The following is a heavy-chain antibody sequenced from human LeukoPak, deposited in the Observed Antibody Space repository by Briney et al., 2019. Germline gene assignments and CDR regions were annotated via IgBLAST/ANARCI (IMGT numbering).Heavy chain of an antibody. V-gene: IGHV3-33*05. CDR1: GFTFSSHA. J-gene: IGHJ5*02. D-gene: IGHD2-2*01. Sequence: PGRSLRLSCAPSGFTFSSHAIHWVRQARGKGLEWVATVSYDGSDKYYADSVKGRFTISRDNSKNTLYLQMSSLRAEDTAVYYCARVPVYCDSNICYDYFDPWGRGTLVTVSS. CDR3: ARVPVYCDSNICYDYFDP. CDR2: VSYDGSDK.